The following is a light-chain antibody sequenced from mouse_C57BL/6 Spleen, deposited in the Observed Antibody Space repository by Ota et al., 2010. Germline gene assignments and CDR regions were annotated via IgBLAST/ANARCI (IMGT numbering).Light chain of an antibody. CDR1: QNINVW. CDR2: KAS. Sequence: DIQMNQSPSSLSASLGDTITITCHASQNINVWLSWYQQKPGNIPKLLIYKASNLHTGVPSRFSGSGSGTDFTLTISSLQPEDIAAYYCQQGQSYPLTFGAGTKLELK. V-gene: IGKV15-103*01. J-gene: IGKJ5*01. CDR3: QQGQSYPLT.